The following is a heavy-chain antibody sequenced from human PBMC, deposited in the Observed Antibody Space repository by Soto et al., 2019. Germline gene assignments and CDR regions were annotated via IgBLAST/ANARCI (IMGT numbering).Heavy chain of an antibody. CDR1: GGTFSSYA. D-gene: IGHD6-13*01. Sequence: AASVKVSCKASGGTFSSYAISWVRQAPGQGLEWMGGIIPIFGTANYAQKFQGRVTITADESTSTAYMELSSLRSEDTAVYYCARDFAYSSSWPQFTVWFHPCGQGTMVTVSS. CDR3: ARDFAYSSSWPQFTVWFHP. J-gene: IGHJ5*02. V-gene: IGHV1-69*13. CDR2: IIPIFGTA.